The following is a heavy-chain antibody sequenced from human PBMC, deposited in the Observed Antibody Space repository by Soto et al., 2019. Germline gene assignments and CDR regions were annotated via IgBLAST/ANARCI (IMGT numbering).Heavy chain of an antibody. Sequence: PGESLKISCQGSGYSFADSWIGWVRQVPGRGLEWVGIIYPGYSDIRYRPSFQGRVTISADKSVNTAYLQWSSLRASDTAIYYCARPPGSGTLFANWGQGTPVHRLL. D-gene: IGHD2-15*01. CDR2: IYPGYSDI. CDR1: GYSFADSW. J-gene: IGHJ4*02. V-gene: IGHV5-51*01. CDR3: ARPPGSGTLFAN.